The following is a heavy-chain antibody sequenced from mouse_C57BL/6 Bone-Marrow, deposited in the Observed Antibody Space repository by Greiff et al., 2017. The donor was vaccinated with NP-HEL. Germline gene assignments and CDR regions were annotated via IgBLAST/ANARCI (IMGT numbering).Heavy chain of an antibody. CDR2: IDPSDSYT. J-gene: IGHJ1*03. D-gene: IGHD2-2*01. CDR1: GYTFTSYW. Sequence: QVQLQQPGAELVMPGASVKLSCKASGYTFTSYWMHWVKQRPGQGLEWIGEIDPSDSYTNYNQKFKGKSTLTVDKSSSTAYMQLSSLTSEDSAVYYCARRRIYYGFPDVWGTGTTVTVSS. CDR3: ARRRIYYGFPDV. V-gene: IGHV1-69*01.